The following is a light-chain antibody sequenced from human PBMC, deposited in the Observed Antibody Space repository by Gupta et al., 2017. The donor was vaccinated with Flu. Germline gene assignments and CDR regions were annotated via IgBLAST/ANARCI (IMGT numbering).Light chain of an antibody. V-gene: IGKV3-20*01. CDR1: QSVSSDF. CDR2: DSS. CDR3: QSYGRQPHT. Sequence: IVLTQSPGILSLSPGERATLSCRASQSVSSDFLGWYQQTPGQPPRLLIYDSSNRATGIPDRFSGSGSGTDFTLTISSLEPEDFAVYYCQSYGRQPHTCGQVPKLEIK. J-gene: IGKJ2*01.